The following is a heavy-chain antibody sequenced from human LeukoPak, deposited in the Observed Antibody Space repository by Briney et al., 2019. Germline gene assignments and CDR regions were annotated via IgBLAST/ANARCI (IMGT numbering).Heavy chain of an antibody. Sequence: GGSLRLSCAGSGFTFKNYALHWIRQAPGKGLEWVAAISYERSNKDYADSVKGRFTISRDNSHNTVFLQTNSLRTEDTAVYFCARGKGIRYLEWLLSYHWGQGTLVTVSS. CDR3: ARGKGIRYLEWLLSYH. CDR2: ISYERSNK. CDR1: GFTFKNYA. J-gene: IGHJ5*02. D-gene: IGHD3-3*01. V-gene: IGHV3-30-3*01.